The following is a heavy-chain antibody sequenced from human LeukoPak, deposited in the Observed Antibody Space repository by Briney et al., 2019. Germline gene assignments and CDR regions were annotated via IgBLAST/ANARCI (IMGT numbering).Heavy chain of an antibody. V-gene: IGHV4-39*01. CDR3: ARQTRTMIVVVIRLDAFDI. J-gene: IGHJ3*02. D-gene: IGHD3-22*01. Sequence: SETLSLTCTVSGGSISSSSYYWGWIRQPPGKGLEWIVSIYYSGSTYYNPSLKSRVTISVDTSKNQFSLKLSSVTAADTAVYYCARQTRTMIVVVIRLDAFDIWGQGTMVTVSS. CDR1: GGSISSSSYY. CDR2: IYYSGST.